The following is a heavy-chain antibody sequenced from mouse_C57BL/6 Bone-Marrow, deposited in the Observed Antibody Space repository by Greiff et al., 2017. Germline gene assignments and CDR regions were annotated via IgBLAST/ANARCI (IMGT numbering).Heavy chain of an antibody. CDR3: SKVGSLLPYYFDY. CDR1: GYTFTDYY. CDR2: IYPGSGNT. V-gene: IGHV1-76*01. Sequence: QVQLQQSGAELVRPGASVKLSCKASGYTFTDYYINWVKQRPGQGLEWIARIYPGSGNTYYNEKFKGKAKLTAEKSSSTAYMQLSSLTSEDSAVYFCSKVGSLLPYYFDYWGQGTTLTVSS. D-gene: IGHD2-3*01. J-gene: IGHJ2*01.